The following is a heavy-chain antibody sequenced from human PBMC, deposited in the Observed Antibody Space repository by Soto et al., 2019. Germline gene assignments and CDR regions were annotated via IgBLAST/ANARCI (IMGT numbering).Heavy chain of an antibody. V-gene: IGHV4-31*03. CDR3: ARGEVRTTFRH. CDR2: IYDSGTT. Sequence: QVQLQESGPGLVRPSQTLSLTCTVSGVSISSGGYYWSWIRQHPGKGLEWIGYIYDSGTTYYNTSLKSRVTISGDTSKNQLSLKLTSLTAADTPVYYCARGEVRTTFRHWGQGTLVSVSS. CDR1: GVSISSGGYY. J-gene: IGHJ4*02. D-gene: IGHD3-10*01.